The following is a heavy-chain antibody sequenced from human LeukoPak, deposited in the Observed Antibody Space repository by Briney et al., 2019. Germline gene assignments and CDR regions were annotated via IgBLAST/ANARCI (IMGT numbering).Heavy chain of an antibody. V-gene: IGHV3-48*03. J-gene: IGHJ4*02. CDR3: ARDGSFTSGSFFDS. CDR1: GFTFSSYE. D-gene: IGHD1-26*01. Sequence: GGSLRLSCAASGFTFSSYEMNWVRQGPGKGPEWVSYISSSGDTVFYGYSLNGRFTVSRDNAKNSLYLQINNLRAEDTSVYYCARDGSFTSGSFFDSWGQGTLVTVSS. CDR2: ISSSGDTV.